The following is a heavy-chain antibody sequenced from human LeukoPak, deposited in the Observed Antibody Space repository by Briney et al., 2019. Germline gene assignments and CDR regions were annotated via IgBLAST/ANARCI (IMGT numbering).Heavy chain of an antibody. D-gene: IGHD5-18*01. CDR1: GYTFTSYG. Sequence: ASVKVSCKASGYTFTSYGISWVRQAPGQGLEWMGWISAYNGHTNYAQKFQGRVTMTRDTSISTAYMELSRLRSDDTAVYYCARSQGGAYSYGTDYWGQGTLVTVSS. V-gene: IGHV1-18*01. CDR3: ARSQGGAYSYGTDY. J-gene: IGHJ4*02. CDR2: ISAYNGHT.